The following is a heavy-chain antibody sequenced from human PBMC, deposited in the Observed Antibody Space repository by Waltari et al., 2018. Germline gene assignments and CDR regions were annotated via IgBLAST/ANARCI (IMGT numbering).Heavy chain of an antibody. CDR1: GDSMNYW. Sequence: QLQLQESGPGLVKPSGTLSLICAVSGDSMNYWWSWVRQPPGQGLEWIGQVLGSGRTNYNPSFGSRVTISLDTSTHQFALKMTSATAADTALYYCARDRGRGLYLDTWGQGILVTVSP. V-gene: IGHV4-4*02. J-gene: IGHJ4*02. CDR3: ARDRGRGLYLDT. CDR2: VLGSGRT. D-gene: IGHD2-15*01.